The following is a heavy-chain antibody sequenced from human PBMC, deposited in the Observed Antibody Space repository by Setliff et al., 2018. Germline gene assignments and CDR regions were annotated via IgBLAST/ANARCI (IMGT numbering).Heavy chain of an antibody. Sequence: GESLKISCKGSGYSFSTCWIGRVRQLPGKGLECMGIIYPGDSDIRYSPSFEGQVTISADKSISTAYLHWSSLKASDTAMYYCARPREGYKSFQYWGQGTQVTVSS. V-gene: IGHV5-51*01. J-gene: IGHJ4*02. CDR3: ARPREGYKSFQY. D-gene: IGHD5-12*01. CDR1: GYSFSTCW. CDR2: IYPGDSDI.